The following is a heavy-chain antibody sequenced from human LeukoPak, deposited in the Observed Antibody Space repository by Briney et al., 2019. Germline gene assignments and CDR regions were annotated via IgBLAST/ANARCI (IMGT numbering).Heavy chain of an antibody. J-gene: IGHJ4*02. CDR3: VREDTPATANY. CDR2: ISGGGDIT. D-gene: IGHD2-21*02. CDR1: GFNFANHA. Sequence: GGSPRLSCAASGFNFANHAMSWVRQTPGKGLEWVSAISGGGDITYYADSVTGRFTISRDNSKDTLFLQMHSLRPGDTAVYYCVREDTPATANYWGQGTLVTISS. V-gene: IGHV3-23*01.